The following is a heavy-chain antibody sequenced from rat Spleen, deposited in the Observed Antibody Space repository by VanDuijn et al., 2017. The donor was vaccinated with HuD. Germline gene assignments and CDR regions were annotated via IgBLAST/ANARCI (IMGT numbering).Heavy chain of an antibody. Sequence: EVQLQESGPGLVKPSQSLSLTCSVTGHSISSSYRWNWIRKFPGNKMEWMGYISYSGSTSYNPSLKSRISITRDTSKNQFFLQLNSVTTEDTATYYCASRYSSYIYGVMDAWGQGASVTVSS. J-gene: IGHJ4*01. CDR3: ASRYSSYIYGVMDA. V-gene: IGHV3-1*01. CDR1: GHSISSSY. D-gene: IGHD1-2*01. CDR2: ISYSGST.